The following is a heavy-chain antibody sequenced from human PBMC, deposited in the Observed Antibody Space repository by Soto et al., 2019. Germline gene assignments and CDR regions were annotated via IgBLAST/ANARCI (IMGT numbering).Heavy chain of an antibody. CDR2: ISHRGST. Sequence: QVQLQQWGAGLLKPSETLSLTCAVHGGSLSGYYWSWIRQTPGKGLEWIGEISHRGSTNYNPSLKSRVTISLDTSKNQCSLKLASVTAADTAAYYCARGIRPDSWGQGTQVTVSS. CDR3: ARGIRPDS. V-gene: IGHV4-34*02. CDR1: GGSLSGYY. D-gene: IGHD4-17*01. J-gene: IGHJ5*01.